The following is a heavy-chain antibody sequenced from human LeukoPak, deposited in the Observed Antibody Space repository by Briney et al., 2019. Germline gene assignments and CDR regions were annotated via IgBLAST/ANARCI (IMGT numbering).Heavy chain of an antibody. CDR1: GFTFSNYA. J-gene: IGHJ4*02. V-gene: IGHV3-30*18. D-gene: IGHD3-22*01. CDR2: ISDDGSNN. CDR3: AKDRKNTMIVVGFDY. Sequence: GRSLRLSCVASGFTFSNYAMHWVRQAPGKGLEWVAVISDDGSNNYYADSVKGRFTISRDNSKNTLYLQMNSLRAEDTAVYYCAKDRKNTMIVVGFDYWGQGTLVTVSS.